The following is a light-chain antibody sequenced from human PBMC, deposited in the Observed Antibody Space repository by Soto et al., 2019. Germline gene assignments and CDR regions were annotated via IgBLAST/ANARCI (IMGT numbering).Light chain of an antibody. CDR1: HSFLYSSNNKNY. J-gene: IGKJ1*01. Sequence: DIVMTQSPDSLAGALFDIATSDCKSIHSFLYSSNNKNYLAWYQQKPGQPPKLLIYWASTRESGVPDRFSGSGSGTDFTLTISSLQAEDVAVYYCQQYYSTPTFGQGTKV. CDR2: WAS. V-gene: IGKV4-1*01. CDR3: QQYYSTPT.